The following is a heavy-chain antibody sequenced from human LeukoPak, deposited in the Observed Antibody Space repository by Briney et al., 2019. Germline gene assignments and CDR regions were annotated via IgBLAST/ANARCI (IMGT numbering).Heavy chain of an antibody. CDR1: GFTFDGYA. J-gene: IGHJ3*02. CDR2: ISWNSGSI. Sequence: PGGSLRLSCAASGFTFDGYAMHWVRQAPGKGLEWVSGISWNSGSIGYADSVKGRFTISRDNAKNSLYLQMNSLRAEDTALYYCAKDNPAFDIWGQGTMVTVSS. CDR3: AKDNPAFDI. V-gene: IGHV3-9*01.